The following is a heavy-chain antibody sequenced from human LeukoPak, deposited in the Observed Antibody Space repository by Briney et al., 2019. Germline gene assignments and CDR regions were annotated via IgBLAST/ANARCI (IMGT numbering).Heavy chain of an antibody. D-gene: IGHD2-2*01. Sequence: PGGSPRLSCAASGFTFSSYGMHWVRQAPGKGLEWVAFIRYDGSNKYYADSVKGRFTISRDNSKNTLYLQMNSLRAEDTAVYYCAKDGVVVPAATKGICYFDYWGQGTLVTVSS. J-gene: IGHJ4*02. CDR3: AKDGVVVPAATKGICYFDY. V-gene: IGHV3-30*02. CDR2: IRYDGSNK. CDR1: GFTFSSYG.